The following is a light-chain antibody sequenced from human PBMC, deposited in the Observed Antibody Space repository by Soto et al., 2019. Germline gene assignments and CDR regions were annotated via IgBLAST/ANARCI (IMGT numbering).Light chain of an antibody. CDR2: AAS. Sequence: DIQMTQSPSSLSASVGDRVTITCRASQSISSYLNWYQQKPGKAPKLLIYAASNLQSGVPSRFSGSGSGTDFNLTINSLQPEDFATYYCQQSYSTSWTFGQGTKVEIK. J-gene: IGKJ1*01. V-gene: IGKV1-39*01. CDR3: QQSYSTSWT. CDR1: QSISSY.